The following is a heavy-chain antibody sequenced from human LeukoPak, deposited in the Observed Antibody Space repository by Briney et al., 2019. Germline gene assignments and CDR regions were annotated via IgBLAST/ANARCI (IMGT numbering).Heavy chain of an antibody. CDR3: AIGRVAVAGDDAFDI. D-gene: IGHD6-19*01. CDR1: GYTFTSYN. CDR2: MNPNSGNT. J-gene: IGHJ3*02. V-gene: IGHV1-8*01. Sequence: ASVKVSCKASGYTFTSYNINWVRQATGQGLEWMGWMNPNSGNTGYAQKFQGRVTMTRNTSISTAYMELSSLRSEDTAVYYCAIGRVAVAGDDAFDIWGQGTMVTVSS.